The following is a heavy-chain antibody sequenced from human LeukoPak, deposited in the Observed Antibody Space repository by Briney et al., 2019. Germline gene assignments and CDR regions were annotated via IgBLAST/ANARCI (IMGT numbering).Heavy chain of an antibody. CDR1: GFTFSSYG. CDR3: ATSIAARTDDY. J-gene: IGHJ4*02. CDR2: ISYDGSNK. D-gene: IGHD6-6*01. Sequence: GRSLRLSCAASGFTFSSYGMHWVRQAPGKGLEWVAVISYDGSNKYYADSVKGRFTISRDNSKNTLYLQMNSLRAEDTAVYYCATSIAARTDDYWGQGTLVTVSS. V-gene: IGHV3-30*03.